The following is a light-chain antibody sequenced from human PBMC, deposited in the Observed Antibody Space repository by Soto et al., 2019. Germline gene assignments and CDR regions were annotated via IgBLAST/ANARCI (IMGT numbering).Light chain of an antibody. V-gene: IGKV1-5*03. CDR1: KILSRW. J-gene: IGKJ4*01. Sequence: DIQMTQSPSPLSESVGARFTITGRASKILSRWLAWYQQKPGKAPRLLIYKASSLESGVPSRFSGSGSGTEFTLTISSLQPDDFATYYCQHYSNYPLTFGGGTTVEIK. CDR3: QHYSNYPLT. CDR2: KAS.